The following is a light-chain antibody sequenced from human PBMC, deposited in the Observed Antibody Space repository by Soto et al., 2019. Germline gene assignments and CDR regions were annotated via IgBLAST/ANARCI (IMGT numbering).Light chain of an antibody. CDR1: SSDVGGYNY. CDR2: DVS. Sequence: HCALTQPASVSGSPGQSITISWTGTSSDVGGYNYVSWYQQHPGKAPKLMIYDVSNRPSGVSNRFSGSKSGNTASLTISGLQAEDEADYYCSSYTSSSTGVFGTGTKVTVL. V-gene: IGLV2-14*01. J-gene: IGLJ1*01. CDR3: SSYTSSSTGV.